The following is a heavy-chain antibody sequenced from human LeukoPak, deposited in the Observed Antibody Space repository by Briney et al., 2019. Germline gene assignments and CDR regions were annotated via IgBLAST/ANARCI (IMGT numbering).Heavy chain of an antibody. CDR1: GGSISSYY. CDR3: ARRDNQLSFDP. D-gene: IGHD2-2*01. Sequence: SETLSLTCTVSGGSISSYYWSWIRQPPGKGLEWIGYIYYSGSTYYNPSLKSRVTISVDTSKNQFSLKLSSVTAADTAGYYCARRDNQLSFDPWGQGTLVTVSS. V-gene: IGHV4-59*08. J-gene: IGHJ5*02. CDR2: IYYSGST.